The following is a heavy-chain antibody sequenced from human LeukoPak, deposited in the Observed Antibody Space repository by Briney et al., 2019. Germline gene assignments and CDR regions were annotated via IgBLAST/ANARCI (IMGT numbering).Heavy chain of an antibody. V-gene: IGHV4-61*02. J-gene: IGHJ4*02. CDR1: GGSISSSTYY. Sequence: SQTLSLTCNVSGGSISSSTYYWSWIRQPAGKGLEWIGRIYSSGRTNYNPSLKSRVTISVDTSKNQFSLNLSSVTAADTAVYYCARDIHTSDWTKFGYWGQGTSVTVSS. CDR2: IYSSGRT. D-gene: IGHD6-19*01. CDR3: ARDIHTSDWTKFGY.